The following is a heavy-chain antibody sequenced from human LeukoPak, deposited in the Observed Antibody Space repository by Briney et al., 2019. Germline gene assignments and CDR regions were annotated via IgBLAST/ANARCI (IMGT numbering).Heavy chain of an antibody. CDR2: INPNSGGT. Sequence: ASVKVSCKASGYTFTGYYMHWVRQAPGQGLEWMGWINPNSGGTNYAQKFQGRVTMTRDTSISTAYMELSRLRSDDTAVYYCARGTLRDGYNYYFDYWGQGTLVTVSS. CDR3: ARGTLRDGYNYYFDY. CDR1: GYTFTGYY. J-gene: IGHJ4*02. D-gene: IGHD5-24*01. V-gene: IGHV1-2*02.